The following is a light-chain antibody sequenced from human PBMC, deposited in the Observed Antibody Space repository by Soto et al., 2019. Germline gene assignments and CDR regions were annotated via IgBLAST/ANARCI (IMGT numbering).Light chain of an antibody. Sequence: QSALTQPASVSGSPGQSITISCTGTSSDIGGYNYVSWYQQHPGKAPKLMIYEVSNRPSGVSNRFSGSKSGNTASLTISGLQAEDEADYYCCSYTSSSPHVFGPGTKLTVL. CDR2: EVS. J-gene: IGLJ1*01. V-gene: IGLV2-14*01. CDR3: CSYTSSSPHV. CDR1: SSDIGGYNY.